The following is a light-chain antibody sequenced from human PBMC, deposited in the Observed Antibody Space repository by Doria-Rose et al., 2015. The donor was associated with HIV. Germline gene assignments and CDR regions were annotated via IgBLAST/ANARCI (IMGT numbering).Light chain of an antibody. CDR3: HQYGTSWT. J-gene: IGKJ1*01. Sequence: DIVMTQSPDTLSLSPGERATLSCRASQSFSSTYLAWYQQKPGQAPSLLIYDGSTRATGIPDRFGASGSGTDFTLTINRLEPEDFALYYCHQYGTSWTFGQGTKVEI. V-gene: IGKV3-20*01. CDR1: QSFSSTY. CDR2: DGS.